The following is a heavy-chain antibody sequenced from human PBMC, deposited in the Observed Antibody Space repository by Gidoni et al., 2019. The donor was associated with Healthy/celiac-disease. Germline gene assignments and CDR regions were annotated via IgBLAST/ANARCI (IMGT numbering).Heavy chain of an antibody. D-gene: IGHD2-15*01. J-gene: IGHJ4*02. V-gene: IGHV3-30*18. CDR1: GFPFSSYG. CDR3: AKAGYCSGGSCYPFDY. CDR2: ISYDGSNK. Sequence: QVQLVESGGGVVQPGRSLRLSCAASGFPFSSYGMHWVRQAPGKGLEWVAVISYDGSNKYYADSVKGRFTISRDNSKNTLYLQMNSLRAEDTAVYYCAKAGYCSGGSCYPFDYWGQGTLVTVSS.